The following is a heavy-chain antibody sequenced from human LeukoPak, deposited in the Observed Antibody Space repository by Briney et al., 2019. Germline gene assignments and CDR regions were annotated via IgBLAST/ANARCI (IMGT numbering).Heavy chain of an antibody. V-gene: IGHV1-24*01. CDR2: FDPEDGET. CDR1: GYTLTELS. CDR3: ATGTAMVRGVLDAFDI. D-gene: IGHD3-10*01. J-gene: IGHJ3*02. Sequence: GASVKVSCKVSGYTLTELSMHWVRQAPGKGLEWIGGFDPEDGETIYAQKFQRRITMTEDTSTDTAYMELSSLRSEDTAVYYCATGTAMVRGVLDAFDIWGQGTMVTVSS.